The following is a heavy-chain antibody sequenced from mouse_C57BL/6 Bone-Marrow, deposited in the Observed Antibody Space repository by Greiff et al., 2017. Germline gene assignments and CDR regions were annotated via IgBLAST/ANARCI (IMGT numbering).Heavy chain of an antibody. CDR2: IYPGGGYT. CDR3: ARYYYGFAY. CDR1: GYTFTNYW. J-gene: IGHJ3*01. V-gene: IGHV1-63*01. D-gene: IGHD1-1*01. Sequence: QVQLQQSGAELVRPGPSVKMSCKASGYTFTNYWIGWAKQRPGHGLEWVGDIYPGGGYTNYNEKFKGKATLTADKSSSTAYMQFSSLTSEDSAIYYCARYYYGFAYWGQGTLVTVSA.